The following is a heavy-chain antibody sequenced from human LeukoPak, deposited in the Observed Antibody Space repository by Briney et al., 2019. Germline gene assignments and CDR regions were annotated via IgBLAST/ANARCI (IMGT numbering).Heavy chain of an antibody. D-gene: IGHD6-13*01. Sequence: GGSLRLSCAASGFTFNNYGIHYVRQAPGKGLEWVAVISDDGRHKKYADSVKGRFTISRDNSNNTLYLQMNSLRVEDTGVYYCAKDRETTASGTFDYWGQGTLVTVSS. V-gene: IGHV3-30*18. CDR3: AKDRETTASGTFDY. J-gene: IGHJ4*02. CDR2: ISDDGRHK. CDR1: GFTFNNYG.